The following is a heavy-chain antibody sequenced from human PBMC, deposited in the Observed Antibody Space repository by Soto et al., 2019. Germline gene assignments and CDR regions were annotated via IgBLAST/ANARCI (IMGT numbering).Heavy chain of an antibody. V-gene: IGHV1-69*01. CDR3: ARRRIVVVPAAMGNWFDP. D-gene: IGHD2-2*01. J-gene: IGHJ5*02. CDR1: GGTFSSYA. Sequence: VKVSCKASGGTFSSYAISWVRQAPGQGLEWMGGIIPIFGTANYAQKFQGRVTITADESTSTAYMELSSLRSEDTAVYYCARRRIVVVPAAMGNWFDPWGQGTLVTVSS. CDR2: IIPIFGTA.